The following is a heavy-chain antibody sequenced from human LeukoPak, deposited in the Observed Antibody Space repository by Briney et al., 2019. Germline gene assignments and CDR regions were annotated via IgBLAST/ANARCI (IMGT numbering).Heavy chain of an antibody. CDR3: ARGPAFDY. V-gene: IGHV4-4*07. Sequence: ASETLSLTCTVSGGPITTYYLSWIRQSAGMGLEWIGRISGSGVITYNPSLKSRVILSLDTSNNHFSLKLISVTAADTAVYYCARGPAFDYWGQGALVTVSS. CDR1: GGPITTYY. CDR2: ISGSGVI. J-gene: IGHJ4*02.